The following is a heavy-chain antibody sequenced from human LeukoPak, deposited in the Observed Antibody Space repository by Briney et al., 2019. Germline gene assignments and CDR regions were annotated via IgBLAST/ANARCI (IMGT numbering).Heavy chain of an antibody. J-gene: IGHJ4*02. CDR3: ARGARKGGIDSPCDY. Sequence: PSETLSLTCTVSGGSVSSGSYHWNWIRQPPGKGLEWIGYIHDSGSTNYNPSLKSRLSISVDTSQNQFPLMLSSVTVADTAVYYRARGARKGGIDSPCDYWGQGTLVTVSS. D-gene: IGHD5-12*01. V-gene: IGHV4-61*01. CDR2: IHDSGST. CDR1: GGSVSSGSYH.